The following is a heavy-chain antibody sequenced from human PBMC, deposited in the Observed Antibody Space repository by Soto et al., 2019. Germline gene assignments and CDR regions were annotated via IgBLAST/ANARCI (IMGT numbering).Heavy chain of an antibody. CDR1: GGTFSSYA. V-gene: IGHV1-69*01. CDR2: FIPIFGTA. J-gene: IGHJ6*02. D-gene: IGHD3-10*01. Sequence: QVQLVQSGAEVKKPGSSVKVSCKASGGTFSSYAISWVRQAPGQGLEWMGGFIPIFGTANYAQKFQGRVTITADESTSTAYMELSSLRSEDTAVYYCAVRGYGSGSYYYYYGMGVWGQGTTVTVSS. CDR3: AVRGYGSGSYYYYYGMGV.